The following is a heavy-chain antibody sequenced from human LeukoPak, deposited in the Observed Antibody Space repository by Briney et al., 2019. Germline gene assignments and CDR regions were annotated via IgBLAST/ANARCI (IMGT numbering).Heavy chain of an antibody. J-gene: IGHJ3*02. CDR3: ARDPHYGSGSYDDAFDI. Sequence: GASVKVSCKAPGGTFSSYAISWVRQAPGQGLEWMGRIIPILGIANYAQKFQGRVTITADKSTSTAYMELSSLRSEDTAVYYCARDPHYGSGSYDDAFDIWGQGTVVTVSS. CDR1: GGTFSSYA. D-gene: IGHD3-10*01. V-gene: IGHV1-69*04. CDR2: IIPILGIA.